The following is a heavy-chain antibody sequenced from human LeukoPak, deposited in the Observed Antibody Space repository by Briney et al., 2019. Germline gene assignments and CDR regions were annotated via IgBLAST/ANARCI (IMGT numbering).Heavy chain of an antibody. J-gene: IGHJ4*02. CDR3: ARADYDYVWGSYRQYYFDY. V-gene: IGHV3-48*03. D-gene: IGHD3-16*02. Sequence: PGGSLRLSCAASGFTFSSYEMNWVRQAPGKGLEWVSYISSSGSSIYDADSVKGRFTISRDNARNSLYLQMNSLRAEDTAVYYCARADYDYVWGSYRQYYFDYWGQGTLVTVSS. CDR1: GFTFSSYE. CDR2: ISSSGSSI.